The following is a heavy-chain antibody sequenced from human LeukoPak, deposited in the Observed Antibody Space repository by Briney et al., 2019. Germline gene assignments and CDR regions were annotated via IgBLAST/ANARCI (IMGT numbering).Heavy chain of an antibody. J-gene: IGHJ3*02. CDR1: GGSISGFH. Sequence: SETLSLTCTVSGGSISGFHWNWIRQPPGKGLEWIGYIYYSGRTDSNPSLKSRVTVSVDTSKNQFNLRLISVTAADTAMYYCARRNDFDIWGPGTMVTVSS. CDR2: IYYSGRT. V-gene: IGHV4-59*08. CDR3: ARRNDFDI.